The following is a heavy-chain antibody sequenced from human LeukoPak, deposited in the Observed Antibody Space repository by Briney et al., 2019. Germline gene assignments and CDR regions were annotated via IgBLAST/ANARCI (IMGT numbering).Heavy chain of an antibody. V-gene: IGHV3-21*01. D-gene: IGHD3-22*01. CDR2: ISSSSSYI. CDR3: ARDRGYYDSSGYTPIDY. CDR1: AFTFSSYS. J-gene: IGHJ4*02. Sequence: GGSLRLSCAASAFTFSSYSMNWVRQAPGKGLEWVSSISSSSSYIYYADSVKGRFTISRDNAKNSLYLQMNSLRAEDTAVYYCARDRGYYDSSGYTPIDYWGQGNLVTVSS.